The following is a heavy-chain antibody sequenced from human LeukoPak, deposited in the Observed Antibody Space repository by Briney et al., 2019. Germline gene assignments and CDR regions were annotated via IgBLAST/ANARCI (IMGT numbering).Heavy chain of an antibody. CDR3: SRYCTIATCTLRGFDY. J-gene: IGHJ4*02. D-gene: IGHD2-8*01. V-gene: IGHV4-38-2*01. CDR2: IYYTGRA. CDR1: GYSFTSGHY. Sequence: SSETLSLTCSVSGYSFTSGHYWGWLRQPPGKGLGWIENIYYTGRAHYTPSLRSRGPISVDTSKHPFSLRLSSVTAADTPMFYCSRYCTIATCTLRGFDYWGQGALVTVSS.